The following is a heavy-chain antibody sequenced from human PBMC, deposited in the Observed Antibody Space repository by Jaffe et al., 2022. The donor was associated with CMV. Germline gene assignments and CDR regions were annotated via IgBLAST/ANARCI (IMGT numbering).Heavy chain of an antibody. CDR2: TYYRSKWYN. Sequence: QVQLQQSGPGLVKPSQTLSLTCAISGDSVSSNSAAWNWIRQSPSRGLEWLGRTYYRSKWYNDYAVSVKSRITINPDTSKNQFSLQLNSVTPEDTAVYYCARDQQYSSGWPPHITEYYYYMDVWGKGTTVTVSS. V-gene: IGHV6-1*01. CDR1: GDSVSSNSAA. J-gene: IGHJ6*03. CDR3: ARDQQYSSGWPPHITEYYYYMDV. D-gene: IGHD6-19*01.